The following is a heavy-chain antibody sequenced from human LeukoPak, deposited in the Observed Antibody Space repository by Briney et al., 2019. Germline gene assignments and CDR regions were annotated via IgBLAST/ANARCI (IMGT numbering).Heavy chain of an antibody. D-gene: IGHD3-10*01. CDR3: ARVVMVRGVITFDY. CDR1: GGSISSYY. J-gene: IGHJ4*02. CDR2: IYYSGST. V-gene: IGHV4-59*01. Sequence: SETLSLTCTVSGGSISSYYWSWIRQPPGKGLEGMGYIYYSGSTNYNPSLKSRVTISVDTSKNQFSLKLSSVTAADTAVYYCARVVMVRGVITFDYWGQGTLVTVSS.